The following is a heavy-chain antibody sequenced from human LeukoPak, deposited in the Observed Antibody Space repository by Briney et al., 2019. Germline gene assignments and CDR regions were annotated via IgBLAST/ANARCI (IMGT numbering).Heavy chain of an antibody. Sequence: SETLSLTCAVYGGSFSGYYWSWIRQPPGKGLEWIGEINHSGSTNYNPSLKSRVTISVDTSKNQFSLKLSSVIAADTAVYYCARVGLLWFGELSRGYYYYGMDVWGQGTTVTVSS. V-gene: IGHV4-34*01. CDR1: GGSFSGYY. CDR2: INHSGST. CDR3: ARVGLLWFGELSRGYYYYGMDV. J-gene: IGHJ6*02. D-gene: IGHD3-10*01.